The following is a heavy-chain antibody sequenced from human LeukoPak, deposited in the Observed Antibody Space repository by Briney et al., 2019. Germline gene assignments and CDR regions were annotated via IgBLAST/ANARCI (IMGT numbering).Heavy chain of an antibody. Sequence: PGGSLRLSCTASGLTLSPYWMTWVRQAPGKGLEWVANIRQDGSEKYYVDSVKGRFTISRDNSKNSLYLQMNSLRAEDTAVYYCARVGYSSSSIFDYWGQGTLVTVSS. D-gene: IGHD6-6*01. V-gene: IGHV3-7*01. CDR3: ARVGYSSSSIFDY. J-gene: IGHJ4*02. CDR1: GLTLSPYW. CDR2: IRQDGSEK.